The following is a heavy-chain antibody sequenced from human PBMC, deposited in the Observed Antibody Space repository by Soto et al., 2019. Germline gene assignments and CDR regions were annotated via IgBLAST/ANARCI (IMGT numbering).Heavy chain of an antibody. CDR1: GFTFSSYA. D-gene: IGHD6-19*01. CDR2: ISGSGGST. V-gene: IGHV3-23*01. Sequence: GGSLRLSCAASGFTFSSYAMSWVRQAPGKGLEWVSAISGSGGSTYYADSVKGRFTISRDNSKNTLYLQMNSLRAEDTAVYYCAKGSVYSSGWYPKNLSFDYWGQGTLVTVSS. CDR3: AKGSVYSSGWYPKNLSFDY. J-gene: IGHJ4*02.